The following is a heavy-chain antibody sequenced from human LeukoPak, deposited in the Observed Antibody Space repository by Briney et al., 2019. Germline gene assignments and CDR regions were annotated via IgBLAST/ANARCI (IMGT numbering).Heavy chain of an antibody. V-gene: IGHV1-46*01. D-gene: IGHD1-1*01. J-gene: IGHJ5*02. CDR3: ARAKYYTRGGTTGGWFDP. CDR2: INPSGGSI. CDR1: GHIFTSYY. Sequence: ASVKVSCKASGHIFTSYYMYWVRQAPGQGLEWMGIINPSGGSIRYAQKFQGRVTMTRDTSTSTAYMELRSLGSDDTAVYYCARAKYYTRGGTTGGWFDPWGQGTLVTVSS.